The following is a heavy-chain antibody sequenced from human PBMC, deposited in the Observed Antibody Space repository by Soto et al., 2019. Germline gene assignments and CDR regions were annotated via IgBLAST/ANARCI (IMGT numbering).Heavy chain of an antibody. J-gene: IGHJ6*03. CDR1: GGSISSYY. D-gene: IGHD2-2*01. CDR2: IYYSGST. V-gene: IGHV4-59*08. Sequence: SETLSLTCTVSGGSISSYYWSWIRQPPGKGLEWIGYIYYSGSTNYNPSLKSRVTISVDTSKNQFSLKLSSVTAADTAVYYCAGVPVPAATYYYYYMDVWGKGTTVTVSS. CDR3: AGVPVPAATYYYYYMDV.